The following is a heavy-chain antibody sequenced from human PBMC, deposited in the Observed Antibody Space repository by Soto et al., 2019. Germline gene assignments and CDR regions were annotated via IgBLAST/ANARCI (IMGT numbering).Heavy chain of an antibody. J-gene: IGHJ6*03. D-gene: IGHD2-2*02. Sequence: PGGSLRLSCAASGFTFSSSWMHWVRQPPGKGPVWVSGINGDGSRTSYADSVKGRFTISRDNAKNTLYLQVNSLRAEDTAVYYCARAQGGYCSITSCYNYYYMDVWGKGTTVTAP. V-gene: IGHV3-74*01. CDR1: GFTFSSSW. CDR3: ARAQGGYCSITSCYNYYYMDV. CDR2: INGDGSRT.